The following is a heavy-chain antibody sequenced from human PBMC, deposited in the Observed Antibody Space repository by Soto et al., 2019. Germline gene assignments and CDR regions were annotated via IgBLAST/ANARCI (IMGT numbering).Heavy chain of an antibody. CDR3: AGGGPPSRFPFY. J-gene: IGHJ4*02. Sequence: SETLSLTCTVSGGSISSYYWSWIRQPPGKGLEWIGYIYYSDSTNYNPSLKSRVIISVDTSKNQFSLRLSSVTAADTAKYYCAGGGPPSRFPFYLGKGTLVPVSP. CDR1: GGSISSYY. D-gene: IGHD3-16*01. CDR2: IYYSDST. V-gene: IGHV4-59*01.